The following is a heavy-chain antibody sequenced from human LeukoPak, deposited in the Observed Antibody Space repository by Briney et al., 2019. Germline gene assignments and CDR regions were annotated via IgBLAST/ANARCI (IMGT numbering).Heavy chain of an antibody. Sequence: GGSLRLSCAASGFTFSSYAMTWVRQAPGKGLEWVSEISGSGGSTYYADSVKGRFTISRDNSKNTLYLQMNSLRAEDTAVYYCAKEAYCGGDCSRWFDPWGQGTLVTV. CDR2: ISGSGGST. V-gene: IGHV3-23*01. D-gene: IGHD2-21*02. CDR1: GFTFSSYA. J-gene: IGHJ5*02. CDR3: AKEAYCGGDCSRWFDP.